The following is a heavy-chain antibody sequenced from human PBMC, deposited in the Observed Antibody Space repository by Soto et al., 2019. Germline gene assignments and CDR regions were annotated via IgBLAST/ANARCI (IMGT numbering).Heavy chain of an antibody. Sequence: ASVKVSCKVSGYTLTELSMHWVRQAPGKGLEWMGGFDPEDGETIYAQKFQGGVTMTEDTSTDTAYMELSSLRSEDTAVYYCATGLVVRGVLDYWGQGTLVTVSS. CDR1: GYTLTELS. J-gene: IGHJ4*02. CDR3: ATGLVVRGVLDY. D-gene: IGHD3-10*01. CDR2: FDPEDGET. V-gene: IGHV1-24*01.